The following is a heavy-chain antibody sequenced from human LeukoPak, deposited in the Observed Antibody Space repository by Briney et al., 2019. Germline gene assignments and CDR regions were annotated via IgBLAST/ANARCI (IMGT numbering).Heavy chain of an antibody. Sequence: GGSLRLSCAASGFTFRSYAMHWVRPAPGKGLEWVAVISYDGSNKYYADSVKGRFTISIDNSKNTLYLQMNSLRAEDTAVYYCAIGAPLGYWGQGTLVTVSS. V-gene: IGHV3-30*01. CDR3: AIGAPLGY. D-gene: IGHD3-16*01. J-gene: IGHJ4*02. CDR1: GFTFRSYA. CDR2: ISYDGSNK.